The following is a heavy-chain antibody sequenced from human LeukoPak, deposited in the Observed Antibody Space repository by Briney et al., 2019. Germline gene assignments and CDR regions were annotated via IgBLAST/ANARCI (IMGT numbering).Heavy chain of an antibody. CDR2: IYCGGCT. V-gene: IGHV3-53*01. J-gene: IGHJ6*03. D-gene: IGHD6-13*01. Sequence: GGSLRLSCAASVFTVRINYLSWVPHAPGRGRECGSDIYCGGCTYFSESVKGRFTISRDNSKNTLYLQMNSLRAEDTAVYYCARSLAAAVPYYYYYNMDVWGRGNTVTVSS. CDR1: VFTVRINY. CDR3: ARSLAAAVPYYYYYNMDV.